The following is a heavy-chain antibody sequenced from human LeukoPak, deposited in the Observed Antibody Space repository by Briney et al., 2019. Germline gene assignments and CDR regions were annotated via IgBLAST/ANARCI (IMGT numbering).Heavy chain of an antibody. V-gene: IGHV4-4*07. J-gene: IGHJ4*02. Sequence: SETLSLSCTVSGGSMSNYHWTWIRQPPGEGLEWTGRIYTNGHTNYSPSLRCRVTMSVDTSKNQFSLKVRFVTAADTAVYFCARDHVVVGSTTSFFDYWGQGILVTVSS. D-gene: IGHD3-22*01. CDR1: GGSMSNYH. CDR3: ARDHVVVGSTTSFFDY. CDR2: IYTNGHT.